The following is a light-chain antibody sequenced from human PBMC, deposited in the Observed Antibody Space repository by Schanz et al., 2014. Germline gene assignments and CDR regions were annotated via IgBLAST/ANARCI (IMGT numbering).Light chain of an antibody. Sequence: QSVLAQPPSASETPGQRISISCSGGRSNIGSNSVNWYQQLPGTAPKLLIYSNNQRPSGVPDRFSGSKSGTSASLAISGLQSEDEADYYCAAWDDSLNGFYVFGTGTKLTVL. CDR3: AAWDDSLNGFYV. J-gene: IGLJ1*01. CDR1: RSNIGSNS. CDR2: SNN. V-gene: IGLV1-44*01.